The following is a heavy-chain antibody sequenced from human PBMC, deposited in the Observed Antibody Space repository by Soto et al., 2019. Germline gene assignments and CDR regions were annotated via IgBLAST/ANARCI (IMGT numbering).Heavy chain of an antibody. Sequence: SETLSLTCTVSGGSISSYYWSWIRQPPGKGLEWIGYIYYSGSTNYNPSLKSRVTISVDTSKNQFSLKLSSVTAADTAVYYCARDRDTVNYGMDVWGQGTTVTVSS. CDR3: ARDRDTVNYGMDV. J-gene: IGHJ6*02. V-gene: IGHV4-59*01. CDR1: GGSISSYY. D-gene: IGHD4-17*01. CDR2: IYYSGST.